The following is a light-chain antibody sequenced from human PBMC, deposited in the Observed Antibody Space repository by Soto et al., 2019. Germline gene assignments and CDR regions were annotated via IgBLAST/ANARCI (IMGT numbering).Light chain of an antibody. CDR3: QQSYSTQLT. J-gene: IGKJ4*01. CDR2: AAP. CDR1: QSISSY. V-gene: IGKV1-39*01. Sequence: DIQMTQSPSSLSASVGDRVTITCRASQSISSYLNWYQQKPGKAPKLLIYAAPSLQSGVPSRFSGSGSGTDFTLTISSLQPEDFATYYCQQSYSTQLTFGGGTKVDIK.